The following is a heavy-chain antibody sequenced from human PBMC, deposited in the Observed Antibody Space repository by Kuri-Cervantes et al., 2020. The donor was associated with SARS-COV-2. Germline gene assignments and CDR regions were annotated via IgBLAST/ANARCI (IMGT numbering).Heavy chain of an antibody. CDR2: ISYEGSNK. CDR3: ASSLLWELLPFDY. D-gene: IGHD1-26*01. J-gene: IGHJ4*02. CDR1: GFTFSSYA. Sequence: LSLTCAASGFTFSSYAMHWVRQAPGKGLEWVAVISYEGSNKYYADSVKGRFTISRDNSKNTLYLQMNSLRAEDTAVYYCASSLLWELLPFDYWGQGTLVTVSS. V-gene: IGHV3-30-3*01.